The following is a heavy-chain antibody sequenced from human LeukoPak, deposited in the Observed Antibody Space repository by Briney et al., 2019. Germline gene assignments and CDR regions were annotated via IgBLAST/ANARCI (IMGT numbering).Heavy chain of an antibody. CDR3: ARHNYYHFWSTLNWFDP. D-gene: IGHD3-3*01. Sequence: SETLSLTCTIIGSSIRDNYYWGWIRRPPGKGLEWIGSVFYSGSTYYNPSLKSRVILSVDTSNNIFSLKLRSVIAADTAVYYCARHNYYHFWSTLNWFDPWGQGALVTVSS. CDR2: VFYSGST. V-gene: IGHV4-38-2*02. J-gene: IGHJ5*02. CDR1: GSSIRDNYY.